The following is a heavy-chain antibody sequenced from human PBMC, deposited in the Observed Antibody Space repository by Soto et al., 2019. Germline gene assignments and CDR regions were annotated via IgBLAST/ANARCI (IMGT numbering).Heavy chain of an antibody. Sequence: PWWSLGLSCAASGFTFSSYGMHWVRQAPGKGLEWVAVIWYDGSNKYYADSVKGRFTISRDNSKNTLYLQMNSLRAEDTAVYYCARGSYSSSWSYYYYYYGMDVWGQGTTVTVSS. D-gene: IGHD6-13*01. J-gene: IGHJ6*02. CDR1: GFTFSSYG. V-gene: IGHV3-33*01. CDR3: ARGSYSSSWSYYYYYYGMDV. CDR2: IWYDGSNK.